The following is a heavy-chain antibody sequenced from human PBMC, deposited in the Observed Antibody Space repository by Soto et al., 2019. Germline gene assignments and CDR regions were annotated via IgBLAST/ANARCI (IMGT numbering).Heavy chain of an antibody. CDR2: ISDSGGST. J-gene: IGHJ6*02. D-gene: IGHD1-26*01. CDR1: GFTFSSYA. Sequence: EVQLLESGGGLVQPGGSLRLSCAASGFTFSSYAMSWVRQTPGTGLEWVSTISDSGGSTYYADSVKGRFTISRDNSKNTLYLQMNSLRAEDTAVYYCAIASSGRYPYYYYGMDVWGQGTTVTVSS. CDR3: AIASSGRYPYYYYGMDV. V-gene: IGHV3-23*01.